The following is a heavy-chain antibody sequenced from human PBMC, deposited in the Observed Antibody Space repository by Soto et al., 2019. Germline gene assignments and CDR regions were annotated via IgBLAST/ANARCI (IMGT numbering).Heavy chain of an antibody. V-gene: IGHV3-48*03. CDR1: GFYFSSYE. Sequence: GGSLTLSCAASGFYFSSYEMNWIRKAPGKGLEWVSYISSSGSTIYYADSVKGRFTISRDNAKISLYLRMNSLRAEDTAVYYCAISMYRYYYDSSGGFDYWGQGTLVTVSS. D-gene: IGHD3-22*01. CDR2: ISSSGSTI. J-gene: IGHJ4*02. CDR3: AISMYRYYYDSSGGFDY.